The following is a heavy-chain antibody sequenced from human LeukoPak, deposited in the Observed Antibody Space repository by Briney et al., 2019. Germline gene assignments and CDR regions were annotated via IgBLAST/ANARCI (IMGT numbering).Heavy chain of an antibody. V-gene: IGHV1-2*02. CDR2: INPNSGGT. CDR3: ARDLWFGEFYFDY. Sequence: ASVKVSCKASGYTFTGYYMHWVRQAPGQGLEWMGWINPNSGGTNYAQKFQGRVTMTRDTSISTAYMELSRLRSDDSAVYYCARDLWFGEFYFDYWGQGTLVTVSS. J-gene: IGHJ4*02. CDR1: GYTFTGYY. D-gene: IGHD3-10*01.